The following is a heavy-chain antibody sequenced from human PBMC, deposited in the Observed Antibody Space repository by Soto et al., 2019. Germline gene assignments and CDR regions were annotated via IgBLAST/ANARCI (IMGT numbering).Heavy chain of an antibody. CDR1: GYTFTSYY. Sequence: GASVKVSCKASGYTFTSYYMHWVRQAPGQGLEWMGIINPSGGSTSYAQKFQGRVTMTRDTSTSTVYMELSSLRSEDTAVYYCARVRKAAAGTFIGYFDCWGQGTLVTVSS. CDR2: INPSGGST. V-gene: IGHV1-46*01. J-gene: IGHJ4*02. CDR3: ARVRKAAAGTFIGYFDC. D-gene: IGHD6-13*01.